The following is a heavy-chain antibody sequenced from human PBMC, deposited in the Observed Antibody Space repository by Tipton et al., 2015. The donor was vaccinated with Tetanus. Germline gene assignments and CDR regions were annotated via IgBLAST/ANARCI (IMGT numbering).Heavy chain of an antibody. D-gene: IGHD6-6*01. CDR2: IDPSDSYT. Sequence: VQLVQSGAEVKKPGESLRISCKGSGYSFTSYWISWVRQMPGKGLEWMVRIDPSDSYTNYSPSFHSPVTISADKSISTAYRQWSSLKASDTAMYYCARHTEYSSFPNWFDPWGQETLVTVSS. CDR1: GYSFTSYW. J-gene: IGHJ5*02. V-gene: IGHV5-10-1*01. CDR3: ARHTEYSSFPNWFDP.